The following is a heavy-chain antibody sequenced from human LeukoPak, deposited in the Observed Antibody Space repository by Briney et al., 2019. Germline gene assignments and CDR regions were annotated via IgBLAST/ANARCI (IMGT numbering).Heavy chain of an antibody. V-gene: IGHV3-23*01. J-gene: IGHJ4*02. CDR3: AKDREITMVRGGLRFAY. Sequence: GGSLRLSCAASGFTFSSYAMSWVRQAPGKGLEWVSAISGSGGSTYYADSVKGRFTTSRDNSKNTLYLQMNSLRAEDTAVYYCAKDREITMVRGGLRFAYWGQGTLVTVSS. CDR2: ISGSGGST. CDR1: GFTFSSYA. D-gene: IGHD3-10*01.